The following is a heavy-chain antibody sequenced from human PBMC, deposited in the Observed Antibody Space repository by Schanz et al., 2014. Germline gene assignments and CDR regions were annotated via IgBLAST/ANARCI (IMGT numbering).Heavy chain of an antibody. V-gene: IGHV3-23*01. J-gene: IGHJ4*02. D-gene: IGHD3-10*01. CDR1: GFTFSSYA. CDR3: ARIGGSVFDY. Sequence: EVQLMESGGGLVKPGGSLRLSCAASGFTFSSYAMSWVRQAPGKGLEWVSAISGSGGTTYYADSVKGRFTISRDNAENTLFLQMNSLRAEDTAVYYCARIGGSVFDYWAQGTLVTVSS. CDR2: ISGSGGTT.